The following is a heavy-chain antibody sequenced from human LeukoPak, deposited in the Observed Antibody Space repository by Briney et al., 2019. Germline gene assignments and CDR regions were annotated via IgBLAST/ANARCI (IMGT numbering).Heavy chain of an antibody. D-gene: IGHD6-13*01. V-gene: IGHV4-38-2*01. Sequence: PSETLSLTCAVSGYSISSGYDWGWIRQPPGKGLEWIGSIYHSGSTYYNPSLKSRVTISVDTSKNQFSLKLSSVTAADTAVYYCARVRLQHFDYWGQGTLVTVSS. CDR2: IYHSGST. J-gene: IGHJ4*02. CDR3: ARVRLQHFDY. CDR1: GYSISSGYD.